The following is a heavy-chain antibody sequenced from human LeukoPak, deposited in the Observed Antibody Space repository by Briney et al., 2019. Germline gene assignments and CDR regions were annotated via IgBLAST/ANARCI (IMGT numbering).Heavy chain of an antibody. J-gene: IGHJ1*01. CDR2: IKKDVSEK. Sequence: PGGSLRLSCAASGFTFSDYWMAWVRQAPGKGLEWVANIKKDVSEKYYVESVKGRFSISRDNAKNSLYLQMSSLRVEDTAVYYCARGLKEIASWGEGTLVTVSS. D-gene: IGHD5-24*01. CDR3: ARGLKEIAS. CDR1: GFTFSDYW. V-gene: IGHV3-7*01.